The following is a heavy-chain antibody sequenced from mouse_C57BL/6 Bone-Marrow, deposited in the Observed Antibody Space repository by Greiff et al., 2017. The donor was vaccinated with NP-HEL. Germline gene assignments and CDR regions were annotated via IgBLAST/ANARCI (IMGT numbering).Heavy chain of an antibody. V-gene: IGHV1-49*01. CDR1: YFAFMASA. CDR2: FTMYSDAT. Sequence: LMESGAELVRPGSSVKLSCKDSYFAFMASAMHWVKQRPGHGLEWIGSFTMYSDATEYSENFKGKATLTANTSSSTAYMELSSLTSEDSAVYYCARAPGDSNYDLAYWGQGTLVTVSA. CDR3: ARAPGDSNYDLAY. D-gene: IGHD2-5*01. J-gene: IGHJ3*01.